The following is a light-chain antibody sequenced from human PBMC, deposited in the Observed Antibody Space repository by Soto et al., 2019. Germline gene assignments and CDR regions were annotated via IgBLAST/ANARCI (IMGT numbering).Light chain of an antibody. Sequence: QSALTQPPSASGSPGQSVTISCTGTSNDIGGHNYVSWFQQQPGKAPKRMIYEVSARPSGVPYRFSGFKSGNTASLTGSGLQAEDEAVYYCSSFPGGGILRVFGGGTQLTVL. CDR2: EVS. V-gene: IGLV2-8*01. CDR3: SSFPGGGILRV. J-gene: IGLJ2*01. CDR1: SNDIGGHNY.